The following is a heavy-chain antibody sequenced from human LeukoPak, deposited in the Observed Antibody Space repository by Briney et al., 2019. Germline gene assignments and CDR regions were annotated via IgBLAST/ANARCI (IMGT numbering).Heavy chain of an antibody. V-gene: IGHV3-23*01. CDR3: AKSNRITMIVVVITAFDY. CDR1: GFTFSSYA. CDR2: ISGSGGST. J-gene: IGHJ4*02. Sequence: PGGSLRLSCAASGFTFSSYAMSWVRQAPGKGLEWVSAISGSGGSTYYADSVKGRFTISRDNSKNTLYLQMNSLRAEDTAVCYCAKSNRITMIVVVITAFDYWGQGTLVTVSS. D-gene: IGHD3-22*01.